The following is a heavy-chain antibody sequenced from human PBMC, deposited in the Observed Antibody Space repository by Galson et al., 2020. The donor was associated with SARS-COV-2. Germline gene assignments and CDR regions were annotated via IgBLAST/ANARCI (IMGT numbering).Heavy chain of an antibody. CDR3: ARGGRGLGY. V-gene: IGHV4-30-2*01. J-gene: IGHJ4*02. CDR1: GGSISSGGYS. CDR2: IYHSGST. D-gene: IGHD2-15*01. Sequence: SETLSLTCAVSGGSISSGGYSWSWIRQPPGKGLEWIGYIYHSGSTYYNPSLKSRVTISVDRSKNQFSLKLSSVTAADTAVYYCARGGRGLGYWGQGTLVTVSS.